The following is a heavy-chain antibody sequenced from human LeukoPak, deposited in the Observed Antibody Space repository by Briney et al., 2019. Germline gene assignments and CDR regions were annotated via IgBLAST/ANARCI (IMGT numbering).Heavy chain of an antibody. CDR1: GGSISSSTYY. Sequence: ASETLSLTCTVSGGSISSSTYYWGWIRQPPGKGLEWIGEINHSGSTNYNPSLKSRVTISVDTSKNQFSLKLSSVTAADTAVYYCARGFFRSRVVLASYYFDYWGQGTLVTVSS. CDR2: INHSGST. J-gene: IGHJ4*02. CDR3: ARGFFRSRVVLASYYFDY. D-gene: IGHD2-15*01. V-gene: IGHV4-39*07.